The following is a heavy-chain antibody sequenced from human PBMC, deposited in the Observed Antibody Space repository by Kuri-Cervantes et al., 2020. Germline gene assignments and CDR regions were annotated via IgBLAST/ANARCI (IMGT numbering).Heavy chain of an antibody. Sequence: GESLKISCAASGFTFSSYGMHWVRQAPGKGLEWVAVISYDGSNKYYADSVKGRSTISRDNSKNTLYLQMNSLRAEGTAVYYCAKPRGYDILTGYYLMSFDYWGQGTLVTVSS. V-gene: IGHV3-30*18. D-gene: IGHD3-9*01. CDR1: GFTFSSYG. CDR2: ISYDGSNK. J-gene: IGHJ4*02. CDR3: AKPRGYDILTGYYLMSFDY.